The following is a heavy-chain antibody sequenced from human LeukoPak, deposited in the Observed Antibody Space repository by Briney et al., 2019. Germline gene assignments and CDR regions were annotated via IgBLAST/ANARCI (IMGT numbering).Heavy chain of an antibody. J-gene: IGHJ5*02. V-gene: IGHV1-46*01. CDR3: ATDHSMANTAWWFDP. CDR2: INPSGGST. D-gene: IGHD5-24*01. Sequence: ASVKVSCKASGYTFTSYYMHWVRQAPGQGLEWMGIINPSGGSTSYAQKFQGRVTMTRDMSTSTVYMELSSLRSEDTAFYYCATDHSMANTAWWFDPWGQGTLVTVSS. CDR1: GYTFTSYY.